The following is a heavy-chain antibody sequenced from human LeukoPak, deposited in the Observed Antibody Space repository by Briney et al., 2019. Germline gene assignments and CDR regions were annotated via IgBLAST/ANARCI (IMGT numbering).Heavy chain of an antibody. V-gene: IGHV5-51*01. CDR3: ARLGDYDILTGAPLAGPSDP. J-gene: IGHJ5*02. D-gene: IGHD3-9*01. Sequence: GESLKISCKASGYIFTNYLIGWVRQMPGKGLEWMGIIYPGDSDTRYSPSFQGQVTISADKSISTAYLQWSSLKASDTAMYYCARLGDYDILTGAPLAGPSDPWGQGTLVTVSS. CDR2: IYPGDSDT. CDR1: GYIFTNYL.